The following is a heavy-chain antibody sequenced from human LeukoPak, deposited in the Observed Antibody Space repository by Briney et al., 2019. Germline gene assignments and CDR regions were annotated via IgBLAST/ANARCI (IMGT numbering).Heavy chain of an antibody. CDR2: IYPGDSHT. CDR3: ATLKGGDDTEIDY. J-gene: IGHJ4*02. D-gene: IGHD5-12*01. V-gene: IGHV5-51*01. CDR1: GYTFTSYW. Sequence: GESLKISCKGSGYTFTSYWIGWVRQMPGKGLEWMGIIYPGDSHTRYSPSFQGQVTISADKSISTAYLQWSSLKASGTAMYYCATLKGGDDTEIDYWGRGTLVTVSS.